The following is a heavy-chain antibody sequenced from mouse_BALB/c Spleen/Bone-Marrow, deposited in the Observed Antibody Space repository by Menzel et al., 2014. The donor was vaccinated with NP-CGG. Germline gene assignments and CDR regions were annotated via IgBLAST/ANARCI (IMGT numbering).Heavy chain of an antibody. CDR2: INPGSGGT. J-gene: IGHJ2*01. Sequence: VQRVESGAELVRPGTSVKVSCKASGYAFTNYLIEWVKQRPGQGLEWIGVINPGSGGTNYNEKFKGKATLTADNSSNTAYMHLSSLTSDDSAVYFCARGDHGSYWGQGTTLTVSS. CDR3: ARGDHGSY. D-gene: IGHD2-2*01. CDR1: GYAFTNYL. V-gene: IGHV1-54*03.